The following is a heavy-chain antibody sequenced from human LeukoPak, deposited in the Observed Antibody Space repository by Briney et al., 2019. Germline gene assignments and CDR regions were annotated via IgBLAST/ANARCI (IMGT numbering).Heavy chain of an antibody. CDR1: GFTFSSYA. CDR3: AKDPSGTYYYDSSGP. CDR2: ISGSGGST. J-gene: IGHJ5*02. D-gene: IGHD3-22*01. Sequence: PGGSLRLSCAASGFTFSSYAMSWVRQAPGKGLEWVSAISGSGGSTYYADSVKGRFTIYSDNSKNTLYLQMNSLRAEDTAVYYCAKDPSGTYYYDSSGPWGQGTLVTVSS. V-gene: IGHV3-23*01.